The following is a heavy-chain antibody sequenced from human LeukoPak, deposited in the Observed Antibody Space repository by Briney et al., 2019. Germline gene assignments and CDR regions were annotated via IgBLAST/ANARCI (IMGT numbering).Heavy chain of an antibody. Sequence: SETLSLTCTVSGGSISSYYWSWIRQPPGKGLEWIGEINHSGSTNYNPSLKSRVTISVDTSKNQFSLKLSSVTAADTAVYYCAREHKDGYSGYDYFDYWGQGTLVTVSS. D-gene: IGHD5-12*01. CDR1: GGSISSYY. CDR3: AREHKDGYSGYDYFDY. CDR2: INHSGST. V-gene: IGHV4-34*01. J-gene: IGHJ4*02.